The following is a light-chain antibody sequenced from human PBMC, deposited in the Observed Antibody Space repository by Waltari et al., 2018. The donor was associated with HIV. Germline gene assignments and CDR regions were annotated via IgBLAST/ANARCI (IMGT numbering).Light chain of an antibody. V-gene: IGLV1-47*01. CDR1: SSKLGPYH. J-gene: IGLJ2*01. CDR2: RDN. Sequence: QSVLTQPPSASGTPGQRVTIPCSGGSSKLGPYHVYWYQQFPGTAPKLLIYRDNQRPPWVPDRFSGSKSGTSASLVISGLRSEDEADYYCAAWDDRLSGLFGGGTKVTVL. CDR3: AAWDDRLSGL.